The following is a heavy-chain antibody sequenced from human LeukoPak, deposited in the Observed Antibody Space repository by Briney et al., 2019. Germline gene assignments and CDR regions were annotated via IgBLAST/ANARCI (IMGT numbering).Heavy chain of an antibody. CDR3: ARGKRSTSLSYYFDY. CDR1: GGSIGSYY. Sequence: PSETLSLTCTVSGGSIGSYYWSWIRQPPGKGLEWIGYIYYSGSTNYNPSLKSRVTISVDTSKNQFSLKLSSVTAADTAVYYCARGKRSTSLSYYFDYWGQGTLVTVSS. CDR2: IYYSGST. D-gene: IGHD2-2*01. J-gene: IGHJ4*02. V-gene: IGHV4-59*01.